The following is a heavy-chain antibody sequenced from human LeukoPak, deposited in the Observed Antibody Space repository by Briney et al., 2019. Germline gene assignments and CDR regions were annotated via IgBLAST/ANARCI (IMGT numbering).Heavy chain of an antibody. V-gene: IGHV4-39*01. CDR1: GGSISSSAYH. Sequence: PSETLSLTCTVSGGSISSSAYHWGWIRQPPGKGLEWIGSIHNSGSTYYNPSLKSRVTISVRTSKNQFSLKLTSVTAADTAVYYCARFVMKTGSYLFDYWGQGTLVAVSS. CDR2: IHNSGST. D-gene: IGHD1-26*01. CDR3: ARFVMKTGSYLFDY. J-gene: IGHJ4*02.